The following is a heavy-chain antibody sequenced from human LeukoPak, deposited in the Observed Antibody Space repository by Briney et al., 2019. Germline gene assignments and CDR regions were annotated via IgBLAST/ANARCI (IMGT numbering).Heavy chain of an antibody. V-gene: IGHV3-23*01. Sequence: GFLRLSCAASGFPFSSYVMSWVRPAPGQGLEWVSAISGSGGSTYYADSVKGRFTISRDNSKNTLYLQMNSLRAEDTAVYYCAKDHSRSNFDYWGQGTLVTVSS. CDR2: ISGSGGST. CDR3: AKDHSRSNFDY. J-gene: IGHJ4*02. CDR1: GFPFSSYV. D-gene: IGHD2-21*01.